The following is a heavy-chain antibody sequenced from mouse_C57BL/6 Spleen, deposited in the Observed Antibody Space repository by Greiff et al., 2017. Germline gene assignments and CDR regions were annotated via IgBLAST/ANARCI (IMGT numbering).Heavy chain of an antibody. CDR1: GYTFTDYE. CDR3: TRAPYGHSEY. CDR2: IDPETGGT. V-gene: IGHV1-15*01. D-gene: IGHD1-1*02. Sequence: VQVVESGAELVRPGASVTLSCKASGYTFTDYEMHWVKQTPVHGLEWIGAIDPETGGTAYNQKFKGKAILTADKSSSTAYMELRSLTSEDSAVYYSTRAPYGHSEYWGEGTTLTVSS. J-gene: IGHJ2*01.